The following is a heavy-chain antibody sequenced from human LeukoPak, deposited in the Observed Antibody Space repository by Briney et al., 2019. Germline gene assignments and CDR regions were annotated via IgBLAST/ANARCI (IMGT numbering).Heavy chain of an antibody. V-gene: IGHV1-69*13. CDR1: GGTFSSYA. CDR2: IIPIFGTA. D-gene: IGHD3-9*01. Sequence: ASVKVSCKASGGTFSSYAISWVRQAPGQGLEWMGGIIPIFGTANYAQKFQGRVTITADESTSTAYMELSSLRSEDTAVYYCASPPRYDNLTGDEVHAFDIWGLGTMVTVSS. CDR3: ASPPRYDNLTGDEVHAFDI. J-gene: IGHJ3*02.